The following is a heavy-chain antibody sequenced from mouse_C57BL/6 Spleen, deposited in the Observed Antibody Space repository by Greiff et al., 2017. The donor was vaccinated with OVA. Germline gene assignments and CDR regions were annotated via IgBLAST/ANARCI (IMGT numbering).Heavy chain of an antibody. CDR1: GYTFTSYW. J-gene: IGHJ3*01. CDR2: IHPNSGST. D-gene: IGHD1-1*01. Sequence: QVQLKQPGAELVKPGASVKLSCKASGYTFTSYWMHWVKQRPGQGLEWIGMIHPNSGSTNYNEKFKRKATLTVDKSSSTAYMQLSSLTSEDSADYYGARGIYYGSSYPAWFADWGQGTLVTVSA. V-gene: IGHV1-64*01. CDR3: ARGIYYGSSYPAWFAD.